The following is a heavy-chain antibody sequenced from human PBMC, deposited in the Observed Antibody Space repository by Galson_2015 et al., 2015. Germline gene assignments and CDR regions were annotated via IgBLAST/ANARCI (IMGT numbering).Heavy chain of an antibody. V-gene: IGHV3-20*04. Sequence: SLRLSCAASGFIFDDYGMSWVRQAPGKGLEWVSGINWNGGSTPYADSVEGRFTISRDNAKNSLYLQMNSLRAEDTALYYCARLRGYDVAAQVDYWGQGTLVTVSS. J-gene: IGHJ4*02. CDR2: INWNGGST. D-gene: IGHD5-12*01. CDR1: GFIFDDYG. CDR3: ARLRGYDVAAQVDY.